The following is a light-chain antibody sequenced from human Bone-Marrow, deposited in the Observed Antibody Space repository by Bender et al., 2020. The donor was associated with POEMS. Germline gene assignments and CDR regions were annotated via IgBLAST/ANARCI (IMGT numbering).Light chain of an antibody. CDR1: TSNVGKNF. Sequence: QSVLTQPPSVSGTPGQRVAISCSGSTSNVGKNFVNWYQHLSGTAPKLLLHSDTHRPSGVPDRFSGSKSGTSASLAISGLQSDDEATYYCSAWDDRLNGWVFGGGTELTV. J-gene: IGLJ3*02. CDR3: SAWDDRLNGWV. CDR2: SDT. V-gene: IGLV1-44*01.